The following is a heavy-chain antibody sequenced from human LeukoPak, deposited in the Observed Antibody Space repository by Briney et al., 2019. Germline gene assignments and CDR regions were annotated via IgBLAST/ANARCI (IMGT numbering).Heavy chain of an antibody. D-gene: IGHD5-18*01. Sequence: GGSLRLSCAASGFTFSSYAMSWVRQAPGKGLEWVSAISGSGGSTYYADSVKGRFTISRDNSKNTLYLQMNSLRAEDTAVYYCARGILDTAMVMWAFDIWGQGTMATVSS. J-gene: IGHJ3*02. CDR1: GFTFSSYA. V-gene: IGHV3-23*01. CDR3: ARGILDTAMVMWAFDI. CDR2: ISGSGGST.